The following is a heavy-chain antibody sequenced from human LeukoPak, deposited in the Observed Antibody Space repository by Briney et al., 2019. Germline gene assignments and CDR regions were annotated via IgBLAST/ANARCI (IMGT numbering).Heavy chain of an antibody. J-gene: IGHJ6*02. Sequence: PSETLSLTCTVSGGSISSYYWSWIRQPPGKGLEWIGYIYYSGSTNYNPSLKSRVTISVDTSKNQFSPKLSSVTAADTAVYYCARQGYGDYGGGPYYGMDVWGQGTTVTVSS. D-gene: IGHD4-17*01. V-gene: IGHV4-59*08. CDR2: IYYSGST. CDR1: GGSISSYY. CDR3: ARQGYGDYGGGPYYGMDV.